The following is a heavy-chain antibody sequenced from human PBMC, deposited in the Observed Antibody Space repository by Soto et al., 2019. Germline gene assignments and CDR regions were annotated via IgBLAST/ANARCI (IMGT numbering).Heavy chain of an antibody. CDR1: GFTFSSYS. Sequence: EVQLVESGGGLVKPGGSLRLSCAASGFTFSSYSMNWVRQAPGEGLEWVSSISSSSSYIYYADSVKGRFTISRDNAKNSLYLQMNSLRAEDTAVYYCAGHWSGYPSGHYYYGMDVWGQGTTVTVSS. D-gene: IGHD3-3*01. V-gene: IGHV3-21*01. J-gene: IGHJ6*02. CDR2: ISSSSSYI. CDR3: AGHWSGYPSGHYYYGMDV.